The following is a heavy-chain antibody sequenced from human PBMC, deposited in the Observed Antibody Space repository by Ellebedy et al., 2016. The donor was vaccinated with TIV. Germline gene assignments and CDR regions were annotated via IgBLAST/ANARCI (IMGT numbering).Heavy chain of an antibody. Sequence: AASVKVSCKASGYTFTNYYMNWVRQAPGQGLEWMGIIHPSGGSTTYAQKFQGRVTMTRDTSTSTVYMELSSLTSEDTAVYYCARVAITTPGTDYWGQGTLVTVSS. CDR2: IHPSGGST. V-gene: IGHV1-46*01. J-gene: IGHJ4*02. CDR1: GYTFTNYY. D-gene: IGHD6-13*01. CDR3: ARVAITTPGTDY.